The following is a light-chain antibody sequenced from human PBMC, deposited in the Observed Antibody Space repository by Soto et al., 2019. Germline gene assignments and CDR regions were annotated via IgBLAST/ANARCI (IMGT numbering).Light chain of an antibody. J-gene: IGLJ2*01. CDR1: SSDVGAYEY. V-gene: IGLV2-14*03. CDR2: DVS. CDR3: SSYTTSRKGV. Sequence: QSALTQPASVSGSPGQSITISCTGTSSDVGAYEYVSWYQHHPGKVPKLIIYDVSSRPPGVSIRFSGSKSGNTASLTISGLQAEDEDDYYCSSYTTSRKGVFGGGTKLTVL.